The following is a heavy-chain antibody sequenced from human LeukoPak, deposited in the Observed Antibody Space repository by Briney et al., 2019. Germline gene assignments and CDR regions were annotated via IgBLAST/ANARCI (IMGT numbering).Heavy chain of an antibody. V-gene: IGHV5-51*01. D-gene: IGHD4-17*01. J-gene: IGHJ4*02. Sequence: GESLKISCKGSGYSFTSYWIGWVRPMPGKGLEWMGIIYPGDSDTRYSPSFQGQVTISADKSISTAYLQWSSLKASDTAMYFCARQLTFGDYEVTYDSWGQGTLVTVSS. CDR2: IYPGDSDT. CDR3: ARQLTFGDYEVTYDS. CDR1: GYSFTSYW.